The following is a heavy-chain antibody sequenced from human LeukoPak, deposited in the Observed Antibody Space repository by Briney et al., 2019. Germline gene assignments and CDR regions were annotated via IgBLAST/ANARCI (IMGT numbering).Heavy chain of an antibody. J-gene: IGHJ4*02. Sequence: GASVKVSCKASGYTFTSYYMHWVRQAPGQGLEWMGIINPSGGSTSYAQKFQGRVTMTRDTSTSTVYMGLSSLRSEDTAVYYCARDYGFWSGYYGNYDYWGQGTLVTVSS. CDR3: ARDYGFWSGYYGNYDY. CDR2: INPSGGST. D-gene: IGHD3/OR15-3a*01. V-gene: IGHV1-46*01. CDR1: GYTFTSYY.